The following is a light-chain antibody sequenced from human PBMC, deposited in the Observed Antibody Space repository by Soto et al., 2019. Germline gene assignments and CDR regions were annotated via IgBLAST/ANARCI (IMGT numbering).Light chain of an antibody. CDR3: QQYNNWPQT. CDR2: GAS. Sequence: EIVMRQSPATLAVSPGERATVSCRASQSVSSNLAWYQQKPGQAPRLLIYGASTRATGIPARFSGSGSGTEFTLTISSLQSEDFAVYYCQQYNNWPQTFGQGTKVDIK. CDR1: QSVSSN. J-gene: IGKJ1*01. V-gene: IGKV3-15*01.